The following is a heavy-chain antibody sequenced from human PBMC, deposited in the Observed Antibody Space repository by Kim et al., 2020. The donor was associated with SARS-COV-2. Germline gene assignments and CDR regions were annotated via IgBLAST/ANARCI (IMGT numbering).Heavy chain of an antibody. V-gene: IGHV3-33*01. CDR2: IWYDGSNK. Sequence: GGSLRLSCAASGFTFSSYGMHWVRQAQGKGLEWVAVIWYDGSNKYYADSVKGRFTISRDNSTNTLYLQMNSLRAEDTAVYYCARDTRDYYGMDVWGQVTT. CDR1: GFTFSSYG. CDR3: ARDTRDYYGMDV. J-gene: IGHJ6*02.